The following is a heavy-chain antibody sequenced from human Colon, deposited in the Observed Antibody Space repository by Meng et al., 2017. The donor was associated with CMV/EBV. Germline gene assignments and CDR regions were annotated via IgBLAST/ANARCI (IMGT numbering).Heavy chain of an antibody. V-gene: IGHV1-2*02. CDR2: INPNSGGT. D-gene: IGHD2-2*01. CDR1: GYTFTGYY. CDR3: ATPGYCSSTSCLFFDP. J-gene: IGHJ5*02. Sequence: ASVKVSCKASGYTFTGYYMHWVRQAPGQGLEWMGWINPNSGGTNYAQKFQGRVTMTRDTSISTAYMELSGLRSDDTAVYYCATPGYCSSTSCLFFDPWGQGTLVTVSS.